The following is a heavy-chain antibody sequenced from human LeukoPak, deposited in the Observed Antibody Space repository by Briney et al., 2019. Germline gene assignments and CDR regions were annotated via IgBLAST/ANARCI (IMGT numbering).Heavy chain of an antibody. CDR3: ARVGYYDFWSGYPYYYYYYMDV. J-gene: IGHJ6*03. D-gene: IGHD3-3*01. V-gene: IGHV1-18*01. CDR2: ISAYNGNT. Sequence: ASVKVSCKASGYTFTSYGISWVRQAPGQGLEWMGWISAYNGNTNYAQKLQRRVTMTTDTSTSTAYMELRSLRSDDTAVYYCARVGYYDFWSGYPYYYYYYMDVWGKGTTVTVSS. CDR1: GYTFTSYG.